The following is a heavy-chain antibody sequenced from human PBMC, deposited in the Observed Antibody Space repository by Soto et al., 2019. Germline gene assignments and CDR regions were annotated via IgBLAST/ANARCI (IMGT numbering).Heavy chain of an antibody. D-gene: IGHD6-6*01. Sequence: QVQLQESGPGLVKPSETLSLTCTVSGGSISSYYWSWIRQPPGKGLEWIGYIYYSGSTNHNPSLKSRVTISVDTSKNQFSLKLSSVTAADTAVYYCARDFGAARPHGMDVWGQGTTVTVSS. CDR1: GGSISSYY. V-gene: IGHV4-59*01. J-gene: IGHJ6*02. CDR3: ARDFGAARPHGMDV. CDR2: IYYSGST.